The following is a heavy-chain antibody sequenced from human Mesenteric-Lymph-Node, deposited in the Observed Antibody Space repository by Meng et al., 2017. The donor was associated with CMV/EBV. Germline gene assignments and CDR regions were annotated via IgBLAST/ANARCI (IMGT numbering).Heavy chain of an antibody. D-gene: IGHD1-7*01. Sequence: GGSLRLSCAASGFTFSSYGMHWVRQAPGKGLEWVAVIWYDGSNKYYADSVKGRFTISRDNSKNTLYLQMNSLRAEDTAVYYCAKGWNYDYYYYGMDVWGQGTTVTVSS. CDR1: GFTFSSYG. CDR3: AKGWNYDYYYYGMDV. V-gene: IGHV3-33*06. CDR2: IWYDGSNK. J-gene: IGHJ6*02.